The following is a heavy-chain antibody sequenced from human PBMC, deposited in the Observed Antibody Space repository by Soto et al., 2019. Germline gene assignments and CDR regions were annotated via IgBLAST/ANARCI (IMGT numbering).Heavy chain of an antibody. CDR2: IIPIFGTA. D-gene: IGHD3-10*01. J-gene: IGHJ4*02. CDR1: GGTFSSYA. V-gene: IGHV1-69*13. Sequence: SVKVSCKASGGTFSSYAISWVRQAPGQGLEWMGGIIPIFGTANYAQKFQGRVTITADESTSTAYMELSSLRSEDTAVYYCARSLWFGEDFFDFWGQGTLVTVSS. CDR3: ARSLWFGEDFFDF.